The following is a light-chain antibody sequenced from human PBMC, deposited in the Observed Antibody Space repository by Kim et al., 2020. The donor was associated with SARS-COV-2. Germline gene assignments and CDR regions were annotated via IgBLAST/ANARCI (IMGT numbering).Light chain of an antibody. J-gene: IGLJ2*01. V-gene: IGLV3-19*01. CDR3: NSRDSNDNVV. Sequence: VALGQTDRITCQGDTLRSYYATWYQQKPGQAPILVIYGKNNRPSGIPDRFSGSSSENTASLTITGTQASDEADYYCNSRDSNDNVVFGGGTKLTVL. CDR1: TLRSYY. CDR2: GKN.